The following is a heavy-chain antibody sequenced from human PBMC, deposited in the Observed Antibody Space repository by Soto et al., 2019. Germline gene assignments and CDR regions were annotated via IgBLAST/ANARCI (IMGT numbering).Heavy chain of an antibody. CDR2: IKPDGSEK. J-gene: IGHJ3*02. CDR3: ARGDYSDTSGPFSDAFDI. CDR1: GFTFSNYW. V-gene: IGHV3-7*04. Sequence: GGSLSLSCAASGFTFSNYWMNWVRQAPGKGLEWVANIKPDGSEKWYVDSVKGRFTISRDNAKRSLSLQMNSMRADDTAVYYCARGDYSDTSGPFSDAFDIWGQGTMVTVSS. D-gene: IGHD3-22*01.